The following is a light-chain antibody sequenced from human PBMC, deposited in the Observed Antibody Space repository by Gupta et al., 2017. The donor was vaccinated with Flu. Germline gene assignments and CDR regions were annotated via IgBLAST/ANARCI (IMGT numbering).Light chain of an antibody. Sequence: DIQITQSPSSVSASVGDRVTITCRASQGISSWLAWYQQKPGKAPKLLIYAASRAKSGVPSRFSGCGSGTALTLSIMSRQPEDLATYYCYQAKTLANTFGQGTLLEIK. J-gene: IGKJ5*01. V-gene: IGKV1D-12*01. CDR2: AAS. CDR3: YQAKTLANT. CDR1: QGISSW.